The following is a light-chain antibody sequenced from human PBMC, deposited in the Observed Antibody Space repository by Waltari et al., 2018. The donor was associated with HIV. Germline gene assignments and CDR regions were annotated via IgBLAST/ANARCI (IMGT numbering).Light chain of an antibody. J-gene: IGLJ2*01. V-gene: IGLV1-51*01. CDR3: GTWDSSLSAVV. Sequence: QSVLTQPPSVSAAPGPTVTISCSGSSSNLGNNYVSWYQQLPGTAPKLLIYDNNKRPSGIPDRFSGSKSGTSATLGITGLQTGDEADYYCGTWDSSLSAVVFGGGTKLTVL. CDR1: SSNLGNNY. CDR2: DNN.